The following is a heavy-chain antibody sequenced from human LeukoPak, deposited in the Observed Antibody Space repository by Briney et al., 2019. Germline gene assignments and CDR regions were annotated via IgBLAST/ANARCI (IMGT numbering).Heavy chain of an antibody. Sequence: QPGGSLRLSCAASGFTFSTYSMNWVRQAPGKGLEWVSYISSSSSTIYYADSVKGRFTISRDNAKNPLYLQMNSLRDEDTAVYYCAPNFWSGYLTDYWGQGTLVTVSS. CDR2: ISSSSSTI. CDR3: APNFWSGYLTDY. J-gene: IGHJ4*02. V-gene: IGHV3-48*02. CDR1: GFTFSTYS. D-gene: IGHD3-3*01.